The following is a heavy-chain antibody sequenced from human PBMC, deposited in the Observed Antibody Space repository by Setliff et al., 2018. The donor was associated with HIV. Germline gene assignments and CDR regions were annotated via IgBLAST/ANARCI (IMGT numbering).Heavy chain of an antibody. V-gene: IGHV4-34*01. D-gene: IGHD2-2*01. Sequence: PSETLSLTCTVSNGSFSGYFWHWIRQAPGRGLEWIGAVNHGGETNYNPSLESRATISADTSKRQFALALSSVTAADTAVYYCAGDGPDCSSTKCYAQDYYYYGMDVWGQGTTVTVS. CDR3: AGDGPDCSSTKCYAQDYYYYGMDV. CDR1: NGSFSGYF. J-gene: IGHJ6*02. CDR2: VNHGGET.